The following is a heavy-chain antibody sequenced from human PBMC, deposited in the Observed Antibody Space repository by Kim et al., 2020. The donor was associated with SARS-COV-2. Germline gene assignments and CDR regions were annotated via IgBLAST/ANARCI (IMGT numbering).Heavy chain of an antibody. CDR2: ISSSGSTI. V-gene: IGHV3-48*03. J-gene: IGHJ6*02. Sequence: GGSLRLSCAASGFTFSSYEMNWVRQAPGKGLEWVSYISSSGSTIYYADSVKGRFTISRDNAKNSLYLQMNSLRAEDTAVYYCARDLHDYDFWSGYYRSSYYYGMDVWGHGTTVTVSS. D-gene: IGHD3-3*01. CDR1: GFTFSSYE. CDR3: ARDLHDYDFWSGYYRSSYYYGMDV.